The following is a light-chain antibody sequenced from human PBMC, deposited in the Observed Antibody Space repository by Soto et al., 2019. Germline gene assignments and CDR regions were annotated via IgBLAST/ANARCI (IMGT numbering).Light chain of an antibody. CDR2: TAS. Sequence: DIQMTQSPSSLSASVGDRVTITCRASQNICNYLNWYQHKAGKAPKFLIYTASTLQSGVPSRFSGSRSGADFTLTISSVQFEDFATYYCQQSYTTPLTFGGGTQVEIK. CDR1: QNICNY. V-gene: IGKV1-39*01. CDR3: QQSYTTPLT. J-gene: IGKJ4*01.